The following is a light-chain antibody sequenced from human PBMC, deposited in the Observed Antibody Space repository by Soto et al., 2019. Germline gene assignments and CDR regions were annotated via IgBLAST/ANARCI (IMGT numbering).Light chain of an antibody. CDR3: QQYNNWPSIT. CDR2: GAS. J-gene: IGKJ5*01. V-gene: IGKV3-15*01. CDR1: QSVRSN. Sequence: EIVMTQSPATLSVSPRERATLSCRASQSVRSNLAWYQQKPGQAPRLLIYGASTRATGIPARFSGSGSGTEFTLTISSLQSEDFAVYYCQQYNNWPSITFGQGTRLEIK.